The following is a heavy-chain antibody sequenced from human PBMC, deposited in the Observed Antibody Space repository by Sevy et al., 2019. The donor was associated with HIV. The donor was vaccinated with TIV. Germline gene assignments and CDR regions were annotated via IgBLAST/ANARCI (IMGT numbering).Heavy chain of an antibody. D-gene: IGHD3-10*01. CDR3: ARDRAGGSGWYYGMDV. Sequence: GGSLRLSCAASGFTFSSYAMHWVSQAPGKGLEWVAVISYDGSNKYYADSVKGRFTISRDNSKNTLYLQMNSLRAEDTAVYYCARDRAGGSGWYYGMDVWGQGTTVTVSS. CDR1: GFTFSSYA. CDR2: ISYDGSNK. V-gene: IGHV3-30-3*01. J-gene: IGHJ6*02.